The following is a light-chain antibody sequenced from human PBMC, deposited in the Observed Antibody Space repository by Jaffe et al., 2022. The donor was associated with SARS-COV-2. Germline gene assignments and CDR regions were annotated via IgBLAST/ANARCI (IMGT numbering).Light chain of an antibody. Sequence: QSALTQPASVSGSPGQSITISCTGTSSDVGNSNLVSWYQQHPGKAPKLMIYEVNKRPSGVSNRFSGSKSGNTASLTISGLQAEDEADFYCCSYTGTSTYVFGTGTKVTVL. CDR2: EVN. CDR1: SSDVGNSNL. J-gene: IGLJ1*01. V-gene: IGLV2-23*02. CDR3: CSYTGTSTYV.